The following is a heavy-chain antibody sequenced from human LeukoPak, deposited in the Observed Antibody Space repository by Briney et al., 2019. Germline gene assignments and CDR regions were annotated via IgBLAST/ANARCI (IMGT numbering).Heavy chain of an antibody. J-gene: IGHJ4*02. CDR2: ISPSGGST. D-gene: IGHD3-22*01. CDR3: ASYDSSVYYFGYFDY. CDR1: GYTFTSNY. Sequence: GASVKVSCKAFGYTFTSNYMHWVRQAPGQGPEWMGVISPSGGSTTYAQKFQGRVTLTRDMSTSTAYLELSSLRSEDTAVYYCASYDSSVYYFGYFDYWGQGTLVTVSS. V-gene: IGHV1-46*01.